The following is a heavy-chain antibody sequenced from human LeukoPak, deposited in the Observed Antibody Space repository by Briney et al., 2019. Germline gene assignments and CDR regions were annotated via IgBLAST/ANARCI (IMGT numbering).Heavy chain of an antibody. CDR3: ARLPLPSWFDP. CDR2: IFYRGST. Sequence: SETLSLTCTVSGGSISSSSYYWGWIRQPPGKGLEWIGCIFYRGSTYYTPPLRSRVTLSVDTSKNQSSLRRSSVTAAATAVYYCARLPLPSWFDPWGQGTLVTVSS. CDR1: GGSISSSSYY. V-gene: IGHV4-39*01. J-gene: IGHJ5*02.